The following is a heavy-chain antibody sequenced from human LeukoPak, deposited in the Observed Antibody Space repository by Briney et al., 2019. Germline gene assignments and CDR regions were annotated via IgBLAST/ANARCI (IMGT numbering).Heavy chain of an antibody. CDR3: ARDRRQYCSSTSCYMGY. CDR2: IWYDGSNK. D-gene: IGHD2-2*02. CDR1: GFTFSSYG. V-gene: IGHV3-33*01. Sequence: GRSLRLSCAASGFTFSSYGMHWVRQAPGKGLEWVAVIWYDGSNKYYADSVKGRFTISRDNSKNTPYLQMNSLRAEDTAVYYCARDRRQYCSSTSCYMGYWGQGTLVTVSS. J-gene: IGHJ4*02.